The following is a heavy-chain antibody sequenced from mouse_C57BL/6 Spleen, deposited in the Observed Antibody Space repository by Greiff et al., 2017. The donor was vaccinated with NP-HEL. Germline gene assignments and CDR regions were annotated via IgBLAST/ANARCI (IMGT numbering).Heavy chain of an antibody. V-gene: IGHV5-4*01. D-gene: IGHD1-1*01. CDR3: ARDRDYYGSSPYFDY. J-gene: IGHJ2*01. Sequence: DVQLVESGGGLVKPGGSLKLSCAASGFTFSSYAMSWVRQTPEKRLEWVATISDGGSYTYYPDNVKGRFTISRDNAKNNLYLQMSHLKSEDTAMYYCARDRDYYGSSPYFDYWGQGTTLTVSS. CDR2: ISDGGSYT. CDR1: GFTFSSYA.